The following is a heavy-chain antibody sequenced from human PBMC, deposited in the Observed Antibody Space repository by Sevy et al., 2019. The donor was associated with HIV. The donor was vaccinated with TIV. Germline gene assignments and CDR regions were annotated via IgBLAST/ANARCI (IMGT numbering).Heavy chain of an antibody. CDR3: AKDRNYTRDYFDY. D-gene: IGHD1-7*01. J-gene: IGHJ4*02. Sequence: GGSLRLSCAASGFTFSSYAMSWVRQAPGKGLEWVSAISGSGGSTYYADSVKGRFTISRDNTKNTLYLQMNSLRAEDTVVYYCAKDRNYTRDYFDYWGQGTLVTVSS. V-gene: IGHV3-23*01. CDR1: GFTFSSYA. CDR2: ISGSGGST.